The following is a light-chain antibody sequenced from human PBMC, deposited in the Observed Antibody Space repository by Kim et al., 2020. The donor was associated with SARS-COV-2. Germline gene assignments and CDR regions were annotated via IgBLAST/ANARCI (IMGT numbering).Light chain of an antibody. V-gene: IGKV3-20*01. CDR1: QSVNGRI. J-gene: IGKJ1*01. CDR2: GAS. Sequence: SPGEGNTLTCRASQSVNGRIVAWDQQKPGQAHRLLIYGASTRATGIPDRFSGSGSGTDFTLTISRLEPEDFAMYYCQQYDSSVWTFGQGTKVDIK. CDR3: QQYDSSVWT.